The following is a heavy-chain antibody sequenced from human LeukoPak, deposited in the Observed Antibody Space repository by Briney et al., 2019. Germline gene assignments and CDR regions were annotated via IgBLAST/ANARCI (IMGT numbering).Heavy chain of an antibody. Sequence: GGPLRLSCAASGFTFSSYWMHWVRQAPGKGLVWVSRIRSDGRTTHADSVKGRFTISRDNAKNTLYLQMNSLRAEDTAVYYCARAGDYGSGSCSFDMWGQGTMVTVCS. V-gene: IGHV3-74*01. CDR2: IRSDGRT. CDR1: GFTFSSYW. CDR3: ARAGDYGSGSCSFDM. D-gene: IGHD3-10*01. J-gene: IGHJ3*02.